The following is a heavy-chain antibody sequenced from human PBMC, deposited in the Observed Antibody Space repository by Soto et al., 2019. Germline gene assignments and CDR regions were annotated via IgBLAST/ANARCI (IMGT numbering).Heavy chain of an antibody. D-gene: IGHD1-26*01. Sequence: PXESLRLSCATSGFNFNTNGMTWVRQAPGKGLEWVSIISEDSGTTYYAESAKGRFTVSRDNSKNTLYLQMNSLRAEDTATYYCVKDNNWEYPGWGQGTLVTVSS. CDR2: ISEDSGTT. CDR1: GFNFNTNG. CDR3: VKDNNWEYPG. V-gene: IGHV3-23*01. J-gene: IGHJ4*02.